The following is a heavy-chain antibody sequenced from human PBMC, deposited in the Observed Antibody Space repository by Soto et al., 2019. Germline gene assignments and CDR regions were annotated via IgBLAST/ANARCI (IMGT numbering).Heavy chain of an antibody. D-gene: IGHD2-2*01. V-gene: IGHV3-48*02. Sequence: PGGSLRLSCAASGFSFSHYSMIWVRQAPGKGLEWLSYISSESGTIYYAESVKGRFTVSRDNAKNSLSLQMNILRDEDAATYYCARLYCSSDDCFSQIDYWGQGA. J-gene: IGHJ4*02. CDR3: ARLYCSSDDCFSQIDY. CDR2: ISSESGTI. CDR1: GFSFSHYS.